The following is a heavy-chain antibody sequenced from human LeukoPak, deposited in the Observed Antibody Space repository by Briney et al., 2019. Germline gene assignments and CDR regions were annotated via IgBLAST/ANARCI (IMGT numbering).Heavy chain of an antibody. J-gene: IGHJ4*02. CDR3: ARVDTAMVIDY. CDR1: GGTFSSYA. Sequence: ASVKVSCKASGGTFSSYAISWVRQAPGQGLEWMGRIIPIIGIANYAQKFQGRVTITGDKATSPAYMELSSLRSEDTAVYYCARVDTAMVIDYWGQGTLVTVSS. CDR2: IIPIIGIA. V-gene: IGHV1-69*04. D-gene: IGHD5-18*01.